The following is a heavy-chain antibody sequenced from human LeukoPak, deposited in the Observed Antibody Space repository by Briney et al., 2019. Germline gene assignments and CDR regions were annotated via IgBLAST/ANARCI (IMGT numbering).Heavy chain of an antibody. CDR1: GFTFSSYS. CDR2: IYYSGST. Sequence: LRLSCAASGFTFSSYSMNRVRQALGKGLEWIGYIYYSGSTYYNPSLKSRVTISVDTSKNQFSLKLSSVTAADTAVYYCAGMVRGATYFDYWGQGTLVTVSS. V-gene: IGHV4-30-4*08. CDR3: AGMVRGATYFDY. J-gene: IGHJ4*02. D-gene: IGHD3-10*01.